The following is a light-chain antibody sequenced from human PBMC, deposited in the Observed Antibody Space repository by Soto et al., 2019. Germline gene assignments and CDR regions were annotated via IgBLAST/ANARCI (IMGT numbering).Light chain of an antibody. CDR3: QHYYDYSWT. CDR1: QSIGDW. Sequence: DIQMTQSPSTLSASVGDRVTITCRASQSIGDWLAWFQQKPGKAPKLLIYKASNLDSGVPSTFSGSASGTELTLTISSLQPDDFPTYYCQHYYDYSWTFGPGTKGDIK. J-gene: IGKJ1*01. V-gene: IGKV1-5*03. CDR2: KAS.